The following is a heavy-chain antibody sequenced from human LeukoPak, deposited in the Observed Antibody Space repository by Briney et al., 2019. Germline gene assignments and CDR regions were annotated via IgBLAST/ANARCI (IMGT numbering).Heavy chain of an antibody. CDR1: GFTVSSNY. D-gene: IGHD5-12*01. CDR2: IYSGGST. V-gene: IGHV3-53*05. Sequence: PGGSLRLSCAASGFTVSSNYMSWVRQAPGKGLEWVSVIYSGGSTYYADSVQGRFIISRDNSKTTLYLQMNNLRPEDTALYYCAREALGYRGYDPDYFDSWGQGTLVIVSS. J-gene: IGHJ4*02. CDR3: AREALGYRGYDPDYFDS.